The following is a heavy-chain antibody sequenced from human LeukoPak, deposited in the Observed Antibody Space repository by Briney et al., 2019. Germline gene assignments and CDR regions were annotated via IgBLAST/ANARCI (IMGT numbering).Heavy chain of an antibody. J-gene: IGHJ4*02. D-gene: IGHD4-17*01. CDR2: INHSGST. CDR3: ARHDNYGGYDY. CDR1: GGSFSGYY. Sequence: SETLSLTCAVYGGSFSGYYWSWIRQPPGKWLEWIGEINHSGSTNYNPSLKSRVTISVDTSKNQFSLKLSSVTAADTAVYYCARHDNYGGYDYWGQGTLVTVSS. V-gene: IGHV4-34*01.